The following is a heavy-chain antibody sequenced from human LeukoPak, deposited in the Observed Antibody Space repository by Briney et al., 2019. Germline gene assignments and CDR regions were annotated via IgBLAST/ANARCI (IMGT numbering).Heavy chain of an antibody. V-gene: IGHV4-31*03. Sequence: SETLSLTCTVSGGSISSGGYYWSWIRQHPGKGLEWIGYIYYSGSTYYNPSLKSRVTISVDTSKNQFPLKLSSVTAADTAVYYCARDDGDYAFDYWGQGTLVTVSS. CDR2: IYYSGST. CDR3: ARDDGDYAFDY. J-gene: IGHJ4*02. CDR1: GGSISSGGYY. D-gene: IGHD4-17*01.